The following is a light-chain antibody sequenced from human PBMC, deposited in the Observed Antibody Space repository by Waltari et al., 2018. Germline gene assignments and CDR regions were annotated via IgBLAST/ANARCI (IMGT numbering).Light chain of an antibody. V-gene: IGLV1-47*01. CDR3: AAWDDSLSWV. CDR2: WNN. Sequence: QSVLTQPPSVSGNPGQRITISCSGSSSNIGSHNVYWYQQVPGTAPRLLIYWNNQLPSGVPNRFSGSKSGTSASLAISGLRSEDEADYYCAAWDDSLSWVFGGGTHLTVL. CDR1: SSNIGSHN. J-gene: IGLJ3*02.